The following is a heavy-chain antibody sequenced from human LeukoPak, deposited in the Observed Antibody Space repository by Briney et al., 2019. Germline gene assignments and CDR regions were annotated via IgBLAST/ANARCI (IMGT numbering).Heavy chain of an antibody. CDR1: GGSISSGNYC. V-gene: IGHV4-61*02. Sequence: PSETLSLTCTVSGGSISSGNYCWSWIRQPAGKGLEWIGRISNSGGTKYNPSLKSRVTISLDTSKNQFSLKLSSVTAADTAVYYCSSERLLDAFDIWGQGTMVTVSS. CDR3: SSERLLDAFDI. CDR2: ISNSGGT. J-gene: IGHJ3*02.